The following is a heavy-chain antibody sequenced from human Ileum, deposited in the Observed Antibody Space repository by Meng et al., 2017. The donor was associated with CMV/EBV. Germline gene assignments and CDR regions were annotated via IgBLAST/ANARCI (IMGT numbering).Heavy chain of an antibody. CDR1: GSTTSNGHY. D-gene: IGHD2-2*01. V-gene: IGHV4-31*02. J-gene: IGHJ4*02. CDR2: TYYNGNT. CDR3: ARHYCTRSTCFYYFDY. Sequence: GSTTSNGHYWSWIRQHPGKALEWIGYTYYNGNTNYNPSLKSRVAISVDTSKKQFYLTLTSVTAADTAVYYCARHYCTRSTCFYYFDYWGQGTLVTVSS.